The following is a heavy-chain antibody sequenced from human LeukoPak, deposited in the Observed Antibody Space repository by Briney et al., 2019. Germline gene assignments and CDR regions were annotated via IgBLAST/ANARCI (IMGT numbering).Heavy chain of an antibody. CDR2: IYWNDDK. Sequence: NVSGPTLVNPTQTLTLTCTFSGFSLSTSGVGVGWIRQPPGRALEWLALIYWNDDKRYSPSLKSRLTITKDTSKNQVVLTMTNMDPVDTATYYCAHRTYYYDSSGYGSFDYWGQGTLVTVSS. CDR1: GFSLSTSGVG. J-gene: IGHJ4*02. V-gene: IGHV2-5*01. D-gene: IGHD3-22*01. CDR3: AHRTYYYDSSGYGSFDY.